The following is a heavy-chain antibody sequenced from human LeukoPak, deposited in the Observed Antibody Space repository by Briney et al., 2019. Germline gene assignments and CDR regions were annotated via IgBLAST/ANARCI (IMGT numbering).Heavy chain of an antibody. CDR1: GFTLRSNW. V-gene: IGHV3-7*03. CDR2: IKQGGSHK. CDR3: AKDLSTAAGSNDAFDI. J-gene: IGHJ3*02. Sequence: QPGGSLRLSCAASGFTLRSNWMSWVRQAPGKGLEWVANIKQGGSHKNYVDSVKGRFTISRGNAKNSLYLQMNSLRAEDTAVYYCAKDLSTAAGSNDAFDIWGQGTMVTVSS. D-gene: IGHD6-13*01.